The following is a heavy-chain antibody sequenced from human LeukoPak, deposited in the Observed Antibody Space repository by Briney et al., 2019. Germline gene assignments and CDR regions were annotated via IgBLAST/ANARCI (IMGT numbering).Heavy chain of an antibody. CDR1: GFIFSDHY. J-gene: IGHJ3*01. CDR3: AREAILDDAFDV. Sequence: GGSLRLSCAASGFIFSDHYMSWIRQAPGKGLEWISYISNGAGGTIHYADSVKGRFTISRDNAKNSVFLQMNSLRGEDTAVYYCAREAILDDAFDVWGHGTVVTVSS. V-gene: IGHV3-11*01. CDR2: ISNGAGGTI. D-gene: IGHD3-3*02.